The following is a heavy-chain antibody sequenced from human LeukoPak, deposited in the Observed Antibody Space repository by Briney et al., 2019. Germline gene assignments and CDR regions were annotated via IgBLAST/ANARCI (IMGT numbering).Heavy chain of an antibody. J-gene: IGHJ4*02. Sequence: PSETLSLTCTVSGGSISSYYWSWIRQPPGKGLEWIGYIYYSGSTNYNPSLKSRVTISVDTSKNQFSLKLSSVTAADTAVYYCARGPYYYDSSGYYRDYFDYWGQGTLVTVSS. V-gene: IGHV4-59*12. CDR1: GGSISSYY. D-gene: IGHD3-22*01. CDR3: ARGPYYYDSSGYYRDYFDY. CDR2: IYYSGST.